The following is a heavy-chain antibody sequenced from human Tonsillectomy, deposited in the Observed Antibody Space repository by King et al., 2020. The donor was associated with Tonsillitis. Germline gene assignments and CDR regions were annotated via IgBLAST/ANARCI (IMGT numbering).Heavy chain of an antibody. D-gene: IGHD1/OR15-1a*01. CDR1: GFTFSSYW. CDR3: TRVRTDGFDAFDI. CDR2: IKSDGSSP. Sequence: VQLVESGGGLVQPGGSLRLSCAASGFTFSSYWMHWVRQAPGKGLVWVSRIKSDGSSPSYADSGKGRFTISRDKAKNTLYRQMNSLRAEATAVYFCTRVRTDGFDAFDIWGQGTMVTVSS. V-gene: IGHV3-74*01. J-gene: IGHJ3*02.